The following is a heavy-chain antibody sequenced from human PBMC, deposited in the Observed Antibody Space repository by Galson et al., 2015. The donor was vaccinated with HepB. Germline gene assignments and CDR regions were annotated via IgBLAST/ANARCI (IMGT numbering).Heavy chain of an antibody. J-gene: IGHJ6*02. D-gene: IGHD6-13*01. Sequence: SLRLSCAASGFTFSSYSMNWVRQAPGKGLEWVSSISSSSSYIYYADSVRGRFTISRDNAKNSLYLQMNSLRAEDTAVYYCARRLQQQLVEPHYYYYGMDVWGQGTTVTVSS. CDR3: ARRLQQQLVEPHYYYYGMDV. CDR2: ISSSSSYI. CDR1: GFTFSSYS. V-gene: IGHV3-21*01.